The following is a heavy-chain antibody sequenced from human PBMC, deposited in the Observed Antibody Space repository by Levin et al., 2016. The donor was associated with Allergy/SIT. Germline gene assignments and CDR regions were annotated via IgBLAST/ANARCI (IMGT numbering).Heavy chain of an antibody. D-gene: IGHD3-10*01. CDR1: GFSFSSYA. J-gene: IGHJ6*02. V-gene: IGHV3-33*01. Sequence: GESLKISCAASGFSFSSYAIHWVRQAPGKGLEWVAGIWYDGSNKEYADLMKGRITISRDNPTNTVYLEVNSLRPEDTAIYYCARAFGFGELLHGMDVWGQGTTVTVSS. CDR2: IWYDGSNK. CDR3: ARAFGFGELLHGMDV.